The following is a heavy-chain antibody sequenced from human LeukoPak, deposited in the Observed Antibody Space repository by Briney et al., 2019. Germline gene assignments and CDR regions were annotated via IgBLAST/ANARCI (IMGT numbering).Heavy chain of an antibody. V-gene: IGHV1-46*01. CDR2: INPSGDST. CDR1: GYTFTCYD. CDR3: ASVLYCGADCYSGRYFFDY. Sequence: GASVKVSCKASGYTFTCYDMHWVRQAPGQGLEWMGIINPSGDSTSYAQKFQGRVTMTRDTSTSTVYMELSSLRSEDTAVYYCASVLYCGADCYSGRYFFDYWGQGTLVTVSS. J-gene: IGHJ4*02. D-gene: IGHD2-21*02.